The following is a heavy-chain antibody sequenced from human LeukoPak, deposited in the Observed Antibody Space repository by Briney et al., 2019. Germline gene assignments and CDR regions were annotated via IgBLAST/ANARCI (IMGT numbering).Heavy chain of an antibody. CDR1: GGSFSHNY. J-gene: IGHJ4*02. V-gene: IGHV4-34*01. CDR2: IHPSGTT. CDR3: ARGVDSAKVGY. D-gene: IGHD3-3*01. Sequence: SETLSLTCTVYGGSFSHNYWHWIRQPPGKGLEWIGEIHPSGTTIYNPSLESRVSISVDTPNNQFSLRVTSVTAADTAIYYCARGVDSAKVGYWGRGTLVTVSS.